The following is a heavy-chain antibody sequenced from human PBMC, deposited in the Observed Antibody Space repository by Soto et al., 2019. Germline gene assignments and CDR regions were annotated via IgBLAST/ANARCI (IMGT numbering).Heavy chain of an antibody. Sequence: QVQLVQSGAEVKKPGSSVKVSCKASGGTFNNYAISWVRQAPGQGLEWMGGIIPIIGTADYAHKFQGRLAISADESTGTTFMELGSLRSEDTALYYCARGGVDVVATSAFDSWGQGTLVSVSS. J-gene: IGHJ4*02. D-gene: IGHD5-12*01. CDR3: ARGGVDVVATSAFDS. CDR1: GGTFNNYA. CDR2: IIPIIGTA. V-gene: IGHV1-69*01.